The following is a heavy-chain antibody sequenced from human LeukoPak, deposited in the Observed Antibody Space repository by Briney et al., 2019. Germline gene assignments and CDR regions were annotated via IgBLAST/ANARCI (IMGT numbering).Heavy chain of an antibody. V-gene: IGHV5-51*01. Sequence: GESVKICCKGSGYSFTSNWSGWGRQMPGEGVEWMGLIYPVDFDTTYDPSFQGQVSTSADKSISTAYLQWSSLKTSDTAMYYCVRRASYYDGLDYWGQGTLVTVSS. D-gene: IGHD3-22*01. J-gene: IGHJ4*02. CDR3: VRRASYYDGLDY. CDR2: IYPVDFDT. CDR1: GYSFTSNW.